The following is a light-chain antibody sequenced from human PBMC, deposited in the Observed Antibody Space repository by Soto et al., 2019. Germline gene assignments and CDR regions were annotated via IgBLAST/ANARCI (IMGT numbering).Light chain of an antibody. V-gene: IGKV3-11*01. CDR2: DAS. J-gene: IGKJ2*01. Sequence: EIVLTQSPATLSLSPGERATLSCRASQSVSSYLAWYQQKPGQAPRLLIYDASNMATGIPARFSGSGSGTDFTLTISSLEPEDFAVYYCQLRSNWPRYTFGQGTKLEIK. CDR3: QLRSNWPRYT. CDR1: QSVSSY.